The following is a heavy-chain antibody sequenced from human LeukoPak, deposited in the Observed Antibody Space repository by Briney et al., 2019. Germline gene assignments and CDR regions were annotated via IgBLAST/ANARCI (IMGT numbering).Heavy chain of an antibody. J-gene: IGHJ4*01. CDR1: GGSISSSSYY. V-gene: IGHV4-39*01. CDR3: GVYAIRDYFDY. D-gene: IGHD2-8*01. CDR2: IYYSGST. Sequence: SETLSLTCTVSGGSISSSSYYWGWLRQPPGKGLEWIGSIYYSGSTYYNPSLKSRVTISVDTSKNQFSLKLSSVTAADTAVYYCGVYAIRDYFDYWGQGTLVTVSS.